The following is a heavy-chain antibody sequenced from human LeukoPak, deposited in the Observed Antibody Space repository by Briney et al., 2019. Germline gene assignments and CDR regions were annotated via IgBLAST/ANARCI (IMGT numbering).Heavy chain of an antibody. Sequence: QPGGSLRLSCAASGFTLNNYIMNWVRQAPGKGLEWVSSISGSGGSTYYADSVKGRFTISRDNSKNTLYLQMNSLRAEDTAVYYCASGITLLRGVMDFWGQGTLVTVSS. J-gene: IGHJ4*02. V-gene: IGHV3-23*01. D-gene: IGHD3-10*01. CDR1: GFTLNNYI. CDR3: ASGITLLRGVMDF. CDR2: ISGSGGST.